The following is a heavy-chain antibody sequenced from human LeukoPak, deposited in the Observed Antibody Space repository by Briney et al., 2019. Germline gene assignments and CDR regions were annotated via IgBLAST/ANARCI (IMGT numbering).Heavy chain of an antibody. CDR2: IWYDGSNK. D-gene: IGHD3-3*01. J-gene: IGHJ6*03. CDR3: ARDGYDFWSGYPVYYYMDV. CDR1: GFTFSSYG. V-gene: IGHV3-33*01. Sequence: PGRSLRLSCAASGFTFSSYGMHWVRQAPGKGLEWVAVIWYDGSNKYYADSVKGRFTISRDNSKNTLYLQMNSLRAEDTAVYYCARDGYDFWSGYPVYYYMDVWGKGTTVTVSS.